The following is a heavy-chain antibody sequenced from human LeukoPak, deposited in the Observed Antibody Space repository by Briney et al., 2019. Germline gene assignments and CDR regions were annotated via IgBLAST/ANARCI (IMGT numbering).Heavy chain of an antibody. Sequence: PSETLSLTCAVSGYSISSGYYWGWIRQPPGKGLEWIGSIYHSGSTYYNPSLKSRVTISVDTSKNQFSLKLSSVTAADTAVYYCEREEGSYCSSTSCPGGFDYWGQGTLVTVSS. D-gene: IGHD2-2*01. CDR2: IYHSGST. CDR3: EREEGSYCSSTSCPGGFDY. V-gene: IGHV4-38-2*02. J-gene: IGHJ4*02. CDR1: GYSISSGYY.